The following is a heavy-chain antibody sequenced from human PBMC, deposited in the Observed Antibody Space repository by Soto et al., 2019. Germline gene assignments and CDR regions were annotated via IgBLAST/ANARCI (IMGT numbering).Heavy chain of an antibody. CDR3: ARLYSDYGDYQNIDY. D-gene: IGHD4-17*01. V-gene: IGHV1-46*01. CDR1: GYRFATYY. CDR2: INPFDSGT. Sequence: ASVKVSCKASGYRFATYYMHCVRRAPGQGLEWMGIINPFDSGTTYAQKFQGRVTMSRDTSTSTVYLELSSLKSEDTAVYYCARLYSDYGDYQNIDYWGQGTLVTVSS. J-gene: IGHJ4*02.